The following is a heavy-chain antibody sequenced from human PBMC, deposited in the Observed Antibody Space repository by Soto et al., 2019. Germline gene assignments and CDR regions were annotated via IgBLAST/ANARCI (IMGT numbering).Heavy chain of an antibody. CDR3: ARASGIMVAHNYFDL. J-gene: IGHJ4*02. V-gene: IGHV3-48*04. Sequence: HPGGSLRLSCEAFGFTFSTYTMNWVRQAPGKGLEWVSYISSSGRTISYADPVKGRFSISRDNAKNSLYLQMNSLRGEDTAVYYCARASGIMVAHNYFDLWGQGTLVTVSS. CDR2: ISSSGRTI. CDR1: GFTFSTYT. D-gene: IGHD2-8*01.